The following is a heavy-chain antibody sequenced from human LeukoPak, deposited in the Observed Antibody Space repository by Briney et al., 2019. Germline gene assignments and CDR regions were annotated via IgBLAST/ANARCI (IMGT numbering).Heavy chain of an antibody. Sequence: PGGSLRLSCAASGFTVGGNYVTWVRQAPGKGLEWVSILHRDGSTFYTDPVKGRFTFSRDNSKNTVFLQMNSLRVEDTAVYYCARVLNPTTGGAFDIWGLGTMVTVSS. J-gene: IGHJ3*02. V-gene: IGHV3-53*01. CDR1: GFTVGGNY. CDR3: ARVLNPTTGGAFDI. CDR2: LHRDGST. D-gene: IGHD7-27*01.